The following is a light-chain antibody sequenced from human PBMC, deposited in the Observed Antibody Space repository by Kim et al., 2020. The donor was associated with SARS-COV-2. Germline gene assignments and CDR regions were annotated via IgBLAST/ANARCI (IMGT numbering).Light chain of an antibody. V-gene: IGLV3-19*01. J-gene: IGLJ2*01. CDR1: SLRSYY. CDR2: GKN. CDR3: NSRDSSGNHLRVV. Sequence: GQTVRITCQGDSLRSYYASWYQQKPGQAPVLVIYGKNNRPSGIPDRFSGSSSGNTASLTITGAQAEDEADYYCNSRDSSGNHLRVVFGGGTQRPS.